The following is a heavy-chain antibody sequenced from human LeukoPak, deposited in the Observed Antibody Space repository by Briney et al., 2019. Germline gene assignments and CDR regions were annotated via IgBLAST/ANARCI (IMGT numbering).Heavy chain of an antibody. D-gene: IGHD3-10*01. V-gene: IGHV4-34*01. Sequence: SETLSLTCAVYGGSFSGYYWSWIRQPPGKGLEWIGEINHSGSTNYNPSLKSRVTISVDTSKNQFSLKLSSVTAADTAVYYCAREVVYGSGSYRPYNWFDPWGQGTLVTVSS. J-gene: IGHJ5*02. CDR3: AREVVYGSGSYRPYNWFDP. CDR1: GGSFSGYY. CDR2: INHSGST.